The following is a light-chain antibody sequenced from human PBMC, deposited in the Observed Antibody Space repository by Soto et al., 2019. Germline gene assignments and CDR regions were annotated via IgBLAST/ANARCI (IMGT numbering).Light chain of an antibody. J-gene: IGLJ1*01. Sequence: QSVLTQPPSASGSPGQSVTISCTGTSSDVGGYNYVSWYRQHPGKAPKLMIYEVSKRPSGVPDRFSASKSGNTASLTVSGLQAEDEADYYCSSYAGSNNFVFGTGTKVTVL. CDR2: EVS. V-gene: IGLV2-8*01. CDR1: SSDVGGYNY. CDR3: SSYAGSNNFV.